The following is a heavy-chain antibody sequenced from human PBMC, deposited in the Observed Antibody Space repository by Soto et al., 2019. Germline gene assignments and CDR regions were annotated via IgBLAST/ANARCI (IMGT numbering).Heavy chain of an antibody. CDR2: MSYAGSYK. Sequence: GGSLRLSCAVSGFTFSDYGMHWVRQAPGKGLEWVAVMSYAGSYKYYADSVKGRFTISRDLSGNTLFLQMNSLRLEDTAVYFCAKEMYPRTVLDSSSPWCDYWGKGPLVTVSS. J-gene: IGHJ4*02. CDR1: GFTFSDYG. CDR3: AKEMYPRTVLDSSSPWCDY. D-gene: IGHD6-6*01. V-gene: IGHV3-30*18.